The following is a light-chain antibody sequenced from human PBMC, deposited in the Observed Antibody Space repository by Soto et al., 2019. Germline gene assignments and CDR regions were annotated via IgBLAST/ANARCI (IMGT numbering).Light chain of an antibody. Sequence: DIVMTQTPLSSPVTLGQAASISCRSSQSLVHNDGNTYLSWFQQRPGQPPRLLIYKVSDRFSGVPDRFRGSGAGTDVTLTISRVEAEDVGVYYCMQAPQSSWTFGQGTTVEI. CDR2: KVS. CDR3: MQAPQSSWT. V-gene: IGKV2-24*01. J-gene: IGKJ1*01. CDR1: QSLVHNDGNTY.